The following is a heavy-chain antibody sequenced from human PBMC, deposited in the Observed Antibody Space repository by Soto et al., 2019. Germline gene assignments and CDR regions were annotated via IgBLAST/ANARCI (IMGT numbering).Heavy chain of an antibody. Sequence: VGSLRLSCAACGFTFSSYGMHWVRQAPGKGLEWVAVISYDGSNKYYADSVKGRFTISRDNAKNSLYLQMNSLRAEDTAVYYCAREEGITEMGMDWGQGTLVTVSS. CDR1: GFTFSSYG. D-gene: IGHD1-20*01. V-gene: IGHV3-30*03. CDR3: AREEGITEMGMD. J-gene: IGHJ4*02. CDR2: ISYDGSNK.